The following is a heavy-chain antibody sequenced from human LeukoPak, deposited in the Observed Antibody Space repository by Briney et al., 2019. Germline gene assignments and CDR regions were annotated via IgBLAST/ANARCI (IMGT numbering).Heavy chain of an antibody. J-gene: IGHJ3*02. D-gene: IGHD4-23*01. V-gene: IGHV3-48*03. CDR3: ARDTLEYSNSPDALDI. CDR2: IGSSGSTV. CDR1: GFIFSSYG. Sequence: RGGSLRLSCAASGFIFSSYGMNWVRQAPGKGLEWVSYIGSSGSTVYYADSVKGRFTISRDNAKNSLYMQMESLRDEDTAIYYCARDTLEYSNSPDALDIWGQGTMVTVSS.